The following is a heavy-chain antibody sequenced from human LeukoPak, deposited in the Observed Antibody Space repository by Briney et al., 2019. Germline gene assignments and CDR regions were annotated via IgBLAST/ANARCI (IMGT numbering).Heavy chain of an antibody. CDR3: ARASPPDCSGSSCYSHYYYGMDV. CDR2: ISYDGSYK. Sequence: GGSLRLSCAASGFSFSSYGMHWVRQAPGKGLEWVAVISYDGSYKYHEDSVKGRFTISRDNSRNTLYLQMNSLRVEDTAVYYCARASPPDCSGSSCYSHYYYGMDVWGQGTTVTVSS. V-gene: IGHV3-30*04. D-gene: IGHD2-15*01. CDR1: GFSFSSYG. J-gene: IGHJ6*02.